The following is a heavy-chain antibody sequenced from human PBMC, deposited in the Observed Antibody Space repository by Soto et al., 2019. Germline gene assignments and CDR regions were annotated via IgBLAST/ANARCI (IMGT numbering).Heavy chain of an antibody. CDR1: GASISSNNW. CDR2: IYHSGST. V-gene: IGHV4-4*02. Sequence: QVQLQESGPGLVKPSETLSLTCAVSGASISSNNWWSWVRQPPGKGLEWIGEIYHSGSTNYNPSLKSRVTISVDKSKNQCALKLSSVTAADTAVYYCARDEAQDYYYGMDVWGQGTTVTVSS. CDR3: ARDEAQDYYYGMDV. J-gene: IGHJ6*02.